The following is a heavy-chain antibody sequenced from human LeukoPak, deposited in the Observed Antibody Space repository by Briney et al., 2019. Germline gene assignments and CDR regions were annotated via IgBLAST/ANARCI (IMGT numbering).Heavy chain of an antibody. CDR2: INPNSGGT. D-gene: IGHD6-25*01. Sequence: ASVKVSCKASGYTFTGYYMHWVRQAPGQGLEWMGWINPNSGGTSYAQKFQGRVTMTRDTSISTAYMELSRLRSDDTAVYYCARCHPAAYPDYWGQGTLVTVSS. CDR3: ARCHPAAYPDY. J-gene: IGHJ4*02. CDR1: GYTFTGYY. V-gene: IGHV1-2*02.